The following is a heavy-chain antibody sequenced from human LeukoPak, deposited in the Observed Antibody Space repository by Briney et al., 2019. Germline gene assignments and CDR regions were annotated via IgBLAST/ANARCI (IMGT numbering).Heavy chain of an antibody. V-gene: IGHV3-49*04. D-gene: IGHD1-26*01. CDR2: IRSKAYGGTT. J-gene: IGHJ6*03. CDR3: TRCPIVGATTYYYYYMDV. CDR1: GFTFGDYA. Sequence: GGSLRLSCTASGFTFGDYAMSWVRQAPGKGLEWVGFIRSKAYGGTTEYAASVKGRFTISRDDSKSIAYLQMNSLKTEGTAVYYCTRCPIVGATTYYYYYMDVWGKGTTVTISS.